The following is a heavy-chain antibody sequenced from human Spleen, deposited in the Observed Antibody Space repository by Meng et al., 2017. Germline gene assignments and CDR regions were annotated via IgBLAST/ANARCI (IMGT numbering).Heavy chain of an antibody. CDR3: ARDVGGSYYLDYWFDP. CDR1: GYTFSHYG. J-gene: IGHJ5*02. D-gene: IGHD1-26*01. Sequence: ASVKVSCKASGYTFSHYGITWVRQAPGQSLEWMGLISAHNVNTNYAQKFQDRVTMTTDTYTNTAFMELRSLRYDDTDVYYCARDVGGSYYLDYWFDPWGQGTLVTVSS. V-gene: IGHV1-18*01. CDR2: ISAHNVNT.